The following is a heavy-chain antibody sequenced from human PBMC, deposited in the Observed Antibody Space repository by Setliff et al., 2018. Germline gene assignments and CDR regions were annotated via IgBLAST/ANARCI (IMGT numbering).Heavy chain of an antibody. D-gene: IGHD3-3*01. CDR2: IYTSWST. V-gene: IGHV4-61*09. CDR3: ARMSGFQYIDV. CDR1: DDSISSRRYY. Sequence: SETLSLTCSVSDDSISSRRYYWGWFRQPAGKELEWVGQIYTSWSTNYNPSLKSRVTISLDTSKNQFSLSLTSVTAADTAVYYCARMSGFQYIDVWGEGTTVTVSS. J-gene: IGHJ6*03.